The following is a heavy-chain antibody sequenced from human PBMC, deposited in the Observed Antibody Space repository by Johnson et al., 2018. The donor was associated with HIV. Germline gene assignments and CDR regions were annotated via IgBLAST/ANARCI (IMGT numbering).Heavy chain of an antibody. V-gene: IGHV3-66*02. CDR3: AVLCSGCADAFDM. J-gene: IGHJ3*02. D-gene: IGHD3-10*01. Sequence: VQLVESGGGLVQPGGSLRLSCAASGFTVSSNYMSWVRQAPGKGLEWVSVIYSGGSTYYADSVKGRFTISRDNSKNTLYLQMNSLRAEDTALYYCAVLCSGCADAFDMWGQGTMVTVS. CDR1: GFTVSSNY. CDR2: IYSGGST.